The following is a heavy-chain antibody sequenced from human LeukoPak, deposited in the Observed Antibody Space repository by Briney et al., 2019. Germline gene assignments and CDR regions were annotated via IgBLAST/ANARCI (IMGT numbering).Heavy chain of an antibody. CDR2: ISSSSSTI. Sequence: GGSLRLSCAASGFTFSSYSMNWVRQAPGKGLEWVSYISSSSSTIYYADSVKGRFTISRDNAKNSLYLQMNSLRAEDTAVYYCASPSSGWFFNAFDIWGQGTMVTVSS. J-gene: IGHJ3*02. D-gene: IGHD6-19*01. V-gene: IGHV3-48*04. CDR1: GFTFSSYS. CDR3: ASPSSGWFFNAFDI.